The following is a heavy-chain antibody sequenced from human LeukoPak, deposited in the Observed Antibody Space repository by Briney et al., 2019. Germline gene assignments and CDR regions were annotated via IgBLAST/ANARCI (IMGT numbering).Heavy chain of an antibody. J-gene: IGHJ4*02. CDR3: ARERDSSGYTFDH. D-gene: IGHD3-22*01. CDR2: ISGSGGST. Sequence: PGGSLRLSCAASGFNFSSYAMHWVRQAPGKGLEYVSAISGSGGSTYYGNSVRGRFTISRDNSKNTLYLQMGSLRAEDMGVYYCARERDSSGYTFDHWGQGTLVTVSS. CDR1: GFNFSSYA. V-gene: IGHV3-64*01.